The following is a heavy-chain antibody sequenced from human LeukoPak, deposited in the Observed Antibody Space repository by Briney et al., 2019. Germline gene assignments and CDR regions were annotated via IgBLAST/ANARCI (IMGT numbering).Heavy chain of an antibody. CDR3: AKARLYSGWYDYFDS. Sequence: PGGSLRLSCAASGFTFTSYTMNWVRQAPGKGLEWVSAITGGGSNTYYADSAKGRFTISRDNSKNTLYLQMNSPRVEDTAVYYCAKARLYSGWYDYFDSWGQGTLVTVSS. CDR2: ITGGGSNT. D-gene: IGHD6-19*01. CDR1: GFTFTSYT. V-gene: IGHV3-23*01. J-gene: IGHJ4*02.